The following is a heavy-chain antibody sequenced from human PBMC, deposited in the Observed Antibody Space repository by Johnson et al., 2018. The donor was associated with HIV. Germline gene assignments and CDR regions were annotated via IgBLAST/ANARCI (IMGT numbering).Heavy chain of an antibody. CDR3: AKDRWHYNFWVDAFDI. CDR1: GFTFSSYG. CDR2: IRYDGSNK. Sequence: QVQLVESGGGVVQPGGSLRLSCAASGFTFSSYGMHWVRQAPGKGLEWVAFIRYDGSNKYYADSVKGRFTISRDNSKNTLYLQMNSLRAEDTAVYYCAKDRWHYNFWVDAFDILGQGTMVTVSS. D-gene: IGHD3-3*01. J-gene: IGHJ3*02. V-gene: IGHV3-30*02.